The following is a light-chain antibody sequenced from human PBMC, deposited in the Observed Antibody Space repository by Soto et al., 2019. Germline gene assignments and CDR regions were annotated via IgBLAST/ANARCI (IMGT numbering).Light chain of an antibody. CDR1: GSDVGGYNL. V-gene: IGLV2-23*01. J-gene: IGLJ1*01. CDR2: EGS. Sequence: QSVLTQPASVSGSPGRSITISCTGTGSDVGGYNLVSWYQQHPGKAPKLMIYEGSKRPSGVSNRFSGSESGNTASLTISGLQAEDEADYYCCSYAGSVYVFGTGTKVTVL. CDR3: CSYAGSVYV.